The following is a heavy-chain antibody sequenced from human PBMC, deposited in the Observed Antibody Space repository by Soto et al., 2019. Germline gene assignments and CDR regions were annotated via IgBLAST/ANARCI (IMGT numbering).Heavy chain of an antibody. J-gene: IGHJ4*02. CDR1: GFTFSNYD. V-gene: IGHV3-30*18. CDR2: ISDDGTKK. D-gene: IGHD3-10*01. Sequence: PGGSLRLSCAASGFTFSNYDMHWVRQAPGKGLEWVAVISDDGTKKYFADSMKGRFTISRDNSKNTLFLQMNSLRAEDTAVYYCAKEGRLTRGVIFDYWGQGSLVTVSS. CDR3: AKEGRLTRGVIFDY.